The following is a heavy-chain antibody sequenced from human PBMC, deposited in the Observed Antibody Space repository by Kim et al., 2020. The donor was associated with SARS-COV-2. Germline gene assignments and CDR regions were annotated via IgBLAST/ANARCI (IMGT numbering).Heavy chain of an antibody. CDR1: GFTFSSYA. J-gene: IGHJ6*02. D-gene: IGHD6-19*01. CDR3: ARDWGSKGSSGWTYYYYGMDA. Sequence: GGSLRLSCAASGFTFSSYAMHWVRQAPGKGLEWVAVISYDGSNKNYADSVKGRFTISRDNSKNTLYLQMNSLRAEDTAVYYCARDWGSKGSSGWTYYYYGMDACGQGTTVTVSS. CDR2: ISYDGSNK. V-gene: IGHV3-30*04.